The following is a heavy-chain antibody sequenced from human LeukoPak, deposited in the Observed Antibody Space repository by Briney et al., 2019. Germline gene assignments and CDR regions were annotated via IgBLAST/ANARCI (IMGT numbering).Heavy chain of an antibody. Sequence: GASVKVSCKASGYTFTSYYMHWVRQAPGQGLEWMGIINPSGGSTSYAQKFQGRVTMTRDTSTSTVYMELSSLRSEDTAVYYCARNEGGGVSGSSLDYWGQGTLVTVSS. V-gene: IGHV1-46*01. CDR2: INPSGGST. D-gene: IGHD1-26*01. CDR1: GYTFTSYY. J-gene: IGHJ4*02. CDR3: ARNEGGGVSGSSLDY.